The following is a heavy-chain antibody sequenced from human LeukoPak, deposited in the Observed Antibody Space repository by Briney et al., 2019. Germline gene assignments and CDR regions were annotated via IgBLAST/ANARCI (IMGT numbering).Heavy chain of an antibody. D-gene: IGHD6-19*01. CDR3: AKDVHKAVAGTHYY. CDR2: ISGSGGST. CDR1: GFTFSSYA. J-gene: IGHJ4*02. Sequence: GGSLRLSCAASGFTFSSYAMSWVRQAPGKGLEWVSAISGSGGSTYHADSVKGRFTISRDNSKNTLYLQMNSLRAEDTAVYYCAKDVHKAVAGTHYYWGQGTLVTVSS. V-gene: IGHV3-23*01.